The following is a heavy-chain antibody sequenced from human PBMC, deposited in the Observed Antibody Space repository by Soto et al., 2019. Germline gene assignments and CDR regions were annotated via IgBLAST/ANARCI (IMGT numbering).Heavy chain of an antibody. D-gene: IGHD3-10*01. CDR1: GYAFSFG. V-gene: IGHV1-18*01. Sequence: ASVKVSCKASGYAFSFGFSWVRQSPGQGLEWMGWISASDGSTNSAQKFRGRISLTTDTSTNTAYMDLLSLTSDDTAVYFCATYYFGSGSYYRFDNWGQGTLVTVSS. CDR2: ISASDGST. J-gene: IGHJ4*02. CDR3: ATYYFGSGSYYRFDN.